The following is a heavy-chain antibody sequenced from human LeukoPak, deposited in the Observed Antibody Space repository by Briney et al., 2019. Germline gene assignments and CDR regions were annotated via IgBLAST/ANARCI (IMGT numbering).Heavy chain of an antibody. Sequence: GGSLRLSCTASGFTFGDYAMSWFRQAPGKGLEWVGFIRSKAYGGTTEYAASVKGRFTISRDDSKSIAYLQMNSLKTEDTAVYYCTREYYYDSSGYYLDYWGQGTLVTVSS. CDR3: TREYYYDSSGYYLDY. D-gene: IGHD3-22*01. CDR2: IRSKAYGGTT. V-gene: IGHV3-49*03. J-gene: IGHJ4*02. CDR1: GFTFGDYA.